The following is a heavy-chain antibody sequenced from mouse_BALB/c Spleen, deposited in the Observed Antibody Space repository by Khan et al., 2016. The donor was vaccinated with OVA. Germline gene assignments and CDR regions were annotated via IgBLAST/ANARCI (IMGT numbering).Heavy chain of an antibody. J-gene: IGHJ4*01. D-gene: IGHD1-1*01. V-gene: IGHV14-4*02. Sequence: VQLQQSGAELVRSGASVKLSCTASGFNIKDYYVHWVKQRPEQGLEWIGWIDPEYSDSEYDPKFRGKATMTADTSSNTAYMQCSSLTSEDTAVYYCNACYYNSSNAMDYRGQGTSVTVSS. CDR3: NACYYNSSNAMDY. CDR2: IDPEYSDS. CDR1: GFNIKDYY.